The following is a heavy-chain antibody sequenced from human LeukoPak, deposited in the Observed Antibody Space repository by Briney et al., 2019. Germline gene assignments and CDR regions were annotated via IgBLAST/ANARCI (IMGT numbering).Heavy chain of an antibody. Sequence: SVKVSCKASGGTFISYAISWVRQAPGQGLEWMGRIIPIFGTANYAQKFQGRVTITADESTSTAYMELSSLRSEDTAVYYCARDGLYSYGYSYWGQGTLVTVSS. V-gene: IGHV1-69*15. CDR1: GGTFISYA. CDR2: IIPIFGTA. CDR3: ARDGLYSYGYSY. D-gene: IGHD5-18*01. J-gene: IGHJ4*02.